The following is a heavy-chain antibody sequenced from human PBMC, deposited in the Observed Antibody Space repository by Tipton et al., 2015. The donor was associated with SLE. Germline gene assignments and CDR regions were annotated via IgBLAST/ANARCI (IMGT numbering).Heavy chain of an antibody. J-gene: IGHJ4*02. Sequence: RSLRLSCAASGFTFSSYAMHWVRQAPGKGLEWVAVISYDGSNKYYADSVKGRFTISRDNAKDSLYLQMNSLRVEDTAVYYCSRGLDYWGQGTQVTVSS. CDR2: ISYDGSNK. V-gene: IGHV3-30*04. CDR3: SRGLDY. CDR1: GFTFSSYA.